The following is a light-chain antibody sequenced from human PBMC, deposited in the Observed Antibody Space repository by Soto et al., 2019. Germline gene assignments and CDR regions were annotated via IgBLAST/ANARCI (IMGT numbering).Light chain of an antibody. CDR1: SSDVGAYNY. CDR3: SSYTSSSIVL. J-gene: IGLJ2*01. Sequence: QSALTQPASVSGSPGQSINISCTGTSSDVGAYNYVSWYQRHPGEAPKLIIFDVAIRPSGVSNRFSGSKSGNTASLTISGLQVEDEADYYCSSYTSSSIVLLGAGTKLTVL. CDR2: DVA. V-gene: IGLV2-14*03.